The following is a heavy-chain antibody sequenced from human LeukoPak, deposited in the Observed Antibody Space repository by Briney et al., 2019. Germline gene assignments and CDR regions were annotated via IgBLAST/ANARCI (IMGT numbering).Heavy chain of an antibody. Sequence: PGGSLRLSCAASVFTLSSYSMNWVRQAPGKGLEWISYISSGGSPTYYADSVKGRFVISRDSAKNSLYLRMNSLRAEDTAVYYCARDNSSGWSDFHYYGMDVWGQGTTVIVSS. V-gene: IGHV3-48*01. CDR1: VFTLSSYS. CDR2: ISSGGSPT. CDR3: ARDNSSGWSDFHYYGMDV. D-gene: IGHD6-19*01. J-gene: IGHJ6*02.